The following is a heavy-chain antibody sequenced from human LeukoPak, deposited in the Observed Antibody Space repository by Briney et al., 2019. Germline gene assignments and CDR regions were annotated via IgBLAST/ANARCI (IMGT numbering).Heavy chain of an antibody. V-gene: IGHV1-18*01. CDR2: ISGYNGNT. J-gene: IGHJ3*02. CDR3: ASLKNYYDSSGYLVTDAFDI. D-gene: IGHD3-22*01. CDR1: GYTFTTYN. Sequence: WASVKVSCEASGYTFTTYNINWVRQAPGQGLEWMGWISGYNGNTNYAQKLQGRVTMTTDTSTSTAYMELRSLKSDDTAVYYCASLKNYYDSSGYLVTDAFDIWGQGTMVTVSS.